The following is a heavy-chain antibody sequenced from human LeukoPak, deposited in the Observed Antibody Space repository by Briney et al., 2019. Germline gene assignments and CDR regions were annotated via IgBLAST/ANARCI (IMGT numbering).Heavy chain of an antibody. V-gene: IGHV3-23*01. D-gene: IGHD3-16*01. CDR2: INGAGDNT. J-gene: IGHJ4*02. CDR3: AKVSVSYGCYLDY. Sequence: GGSLRLSCAASGYTFSSHGLTWVRQAPGKGLEWVSTINGAGDNTYYAETVKGRFTISGDNSKNTLYLQMHSLRAEDTAIYCCAKVSVSYGCYLDYWGQGTLVTVS. CDR1: GYTFSSHG.